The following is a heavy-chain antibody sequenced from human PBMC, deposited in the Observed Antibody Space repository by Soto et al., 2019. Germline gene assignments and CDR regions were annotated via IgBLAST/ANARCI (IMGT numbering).Heavy chain of an antibody. CDR1: GGSMTSGDQY. V-gene: IGHV4-31*03. CDR3: ARELPQRQGRNMDV. Sequence: VQLQESGPGLVKPSQTLSLTCTVTGGSMTSGDQYWTWIRHRPGEGLEWFGYINHRGCLYYNPSLKSRVSMSVDTSKNQFSLNLSSVTAADTAVYYCARELPQRQGRNMDVWGQGTTVTVSS. CDR2: INHRGCL. J-gene: IGHJ6*02. D-gene: IGHD1-1*01.